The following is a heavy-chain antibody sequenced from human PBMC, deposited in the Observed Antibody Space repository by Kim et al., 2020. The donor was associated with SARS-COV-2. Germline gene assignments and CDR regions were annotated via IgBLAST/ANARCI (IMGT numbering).Heavy chain of an antibody. D-gene: IGHD1-26*01. Sequence: YADSVKGRFTISRDNAKNSLYLQMNSLRAEDTAVYYCARGALGATHFDYWGQGTLVTVSS. J-gene: IGHJ4*02. CDR3: ARGALGATHFDY. V-gene: IGHV3-11*01.